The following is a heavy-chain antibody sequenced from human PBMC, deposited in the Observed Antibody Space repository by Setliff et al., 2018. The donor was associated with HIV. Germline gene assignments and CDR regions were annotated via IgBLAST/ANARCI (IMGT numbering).Heavy chain of an antibody. J-gene: IGHJ4*02. CDR3: VRERDDLTGYYQDY. D-gene: IGHD3-9*01. Sequence: SETLSLTCTVSGGSISNYYWSWIRQPAGKGLEWIGRIYATGSTNYNPSLKSRVTISVDTSKNQFSLKLSSVTAADTAVYYCVRERDDLTGYYQDYWGQGTLVTVSS. V-gene: IGHV4-4*07. CDR1: GGSISNYY. CDR2: IYATGST.